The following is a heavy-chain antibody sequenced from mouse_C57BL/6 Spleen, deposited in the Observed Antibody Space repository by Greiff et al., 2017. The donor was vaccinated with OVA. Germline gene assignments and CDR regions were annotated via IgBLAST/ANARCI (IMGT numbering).Heavy chain of an antibody. CDR2: IYPGGGYT. V-gene: IGHV1-63*01. D-gene: IGHD1-1*01. J-gene: IGHJ1*03. CDR1: GYTFTSYW. Sequence: QVQLQQPGAELVKPGASVKLSCKASGYTFTSYWMHWVKQRPGQGLEWIGDIYPGGGYTNYNEKFKGKATLTADKSSSTAYMQFSSLTSEDSAIYYCAREGYYYGSSYGYFDVWGTGTTVTVSS. CDR3: AREGYYYGSSYGYFDV.